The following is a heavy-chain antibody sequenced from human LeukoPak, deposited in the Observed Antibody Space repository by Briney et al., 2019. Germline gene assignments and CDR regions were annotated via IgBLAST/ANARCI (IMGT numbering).Heavy chain of an antibody. CDR2: IYYSGST. CDR3: ARHQYPSYDSSGYEADAFDI. J-gene: IGHJ3*02. Sequence: PSETLSLTCTVSGGSISTSSYYWGWIRQPPGKGLEWIGSIYYSGSTYYNPSLKSRVTISVDTSKNQFSLKLSSVTAAGTAVYYCARHQYPSYDSSGYEADAFDIWGQGTMVTASS. CDR1: GGSISTSSYY. D-gene: IGHD3-22*01. V-gene: IGHV4-39*01.